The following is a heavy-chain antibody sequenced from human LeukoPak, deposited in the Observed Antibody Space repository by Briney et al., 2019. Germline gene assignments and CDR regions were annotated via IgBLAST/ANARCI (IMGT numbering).Heavy chain of an antibody. D-gene: IGHD1-20*01. CDR2: IYYSGST. CDR3: ARQVVTGATNRYLDY. V-gene: IGHV4-31*03. CDR1: GGSISSGGYY. J-gene: IGHJ4*02. Sequence: SETLSLTCTVSGGSISSGGYYWRWIRQHPGKGLEWIGYIYYSGSTYYNPSLKSRVTISVDTSKNQFSLKLSSVTAADTAVYYCARQVVTGATNRYLDYWGQGTLVTVSS.